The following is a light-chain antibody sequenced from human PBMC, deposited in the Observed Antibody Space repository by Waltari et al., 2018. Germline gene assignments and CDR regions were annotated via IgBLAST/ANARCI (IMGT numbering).Light chain of an antibody. Sequence: DAVLTQSPLSLPVTLGPPASISCRSSQTLVSSNGNTYLSWFQQRPGQSPRRLIYTVSDRDSGVPDRFTGRGSDTDFTLTISRVEAEDVGVYYCMQATYWPWTFGQGTKVEIK. CDR2: TVS. V-gene: IGKV2-30*01. CDR1: QTLVSSNGNTY. J-gene: IGKJ1*01. CDR3: MQATYWPWT.